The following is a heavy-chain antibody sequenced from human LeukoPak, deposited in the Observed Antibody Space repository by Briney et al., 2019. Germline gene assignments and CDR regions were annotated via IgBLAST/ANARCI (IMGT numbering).Heavy chain of an antibody. Sequence: ASVKVSCTASGYTFTGYYMHWVRQAPGHGLEWMGWINPNSGGTNYAQKFQGWVTMTRDTSISTAYMELSRLRSDDTAVYYCARDLSAGGSPEGKNTFDIWGQGTMVTVSS. CDR2: INPNSGGT. J-gene: IGHJ3*02. CDR3: ARDLSAGGSPEGKNTFDI. D-gene: IGHD6-13*01. CDR1: GYTFTGYY. V-gene: IGHV1-2*04.